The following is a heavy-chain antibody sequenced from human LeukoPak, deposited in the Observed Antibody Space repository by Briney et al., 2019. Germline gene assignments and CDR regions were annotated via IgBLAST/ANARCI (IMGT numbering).Heavy chain of an antibody. CDR2: ISSSGSTI. CDR3: ARDEVTMVRGVIIYYYGMDV. CDR1: GFTFSSYE. Sequence: GGSLRLSCAASGFTFSSYEMNWVRQAPGKGLEWVSFISSSGSTIYYADSVKGRFTISRDNAKNSLYLQMNSLRAEDTAVYYCARDEVTMVRGVIIYYYGMDVWGQGTTVTVSS. J-gene: IGHJ6*02. V-gene: IGHV3-48*03. D-gene: IGHD3-10*01.